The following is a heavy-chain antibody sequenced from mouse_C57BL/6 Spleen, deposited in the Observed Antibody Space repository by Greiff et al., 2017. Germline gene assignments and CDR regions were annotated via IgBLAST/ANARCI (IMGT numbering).Heavy chain of an antibody. V-gene: IGHV14-2*01. Sequence: VQLQQSGAELVKPGASVKLSCTASGFNIKDYYMHWVKQRTEQGLGWIGRFDPEDGETKYAPKFQGKATITADTSSNTAYLQLSSLTSEDTAVYYCASYSNSPYYAMDYWGQGTSVTVSS. CDR3: ASYSNSPYYAMDY. CDR1: GFNIKDYY. CDR2: FDPEDGET. J-gene: IGHJ4*01. D-gene: IGHD2-5*01.